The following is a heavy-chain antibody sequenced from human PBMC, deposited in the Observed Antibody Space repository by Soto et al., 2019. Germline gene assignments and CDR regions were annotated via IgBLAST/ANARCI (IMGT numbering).Heavy chain of an antibody. CDR2: IYYSGST. CDR3: ARRIREQWLSHGPYYFDY. V-gene: IGHV4-39*01. D-gene: IGHD6-19*01. J-gene: IGHJ4*02. Sequence: SETLSLTCTVSGGSISSSSYYWGWIRQPPGKGLEWIGSIYYSGSTYYNPSLKSRVTISVDTSKNQFSLKLSSVTAADTAVYYCARRIREQWLSHGPYYFDYWGQGTLVTVSS. CDR1: GGSISSSSYY.